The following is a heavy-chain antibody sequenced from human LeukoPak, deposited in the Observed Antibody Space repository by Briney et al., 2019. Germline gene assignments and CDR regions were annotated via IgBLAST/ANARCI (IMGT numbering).Heavy chain of an antibody. Sequence: PSETLSLTCTVSGGSISSHYWSWIRQPPGKGLEWIGYIYYSGSTNYNPSLKSRVTISVDTSKNQFSLKLSSVTAADTAVYYCARAPDYYFDYWGQGTLVTVSS. CDR1: GGSISSHY. CDR2: IYYSGST. J-gene: IGHJ4*02. CDR3: ARAPDYYFDY. V-gene: IGHV4-59*11. D-gene: IGHD1-14*01.